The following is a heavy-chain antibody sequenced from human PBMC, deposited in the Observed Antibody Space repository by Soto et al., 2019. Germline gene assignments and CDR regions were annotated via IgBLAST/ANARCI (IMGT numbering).Heavy chain of an antibody. V-gene: IGHV3-30*18. CDR3: AKVGAGRIVATIDPLLGY. J-gene: IGHJ4*02. CDR1: GVTFSSYG. Sequence: GGSMRLSCAASGVTFSSYGMHWVRKAPGKGLERVAVISNDGSNKYYADSEKGRFSISRDKAKNTLYLQMNSLRAEDTAVYYCAKVGAGRIVATIDPLLGYWGQRTPVTVSS. D-gene: IGHD5-12*01. CDR2: ISNDGSNK.